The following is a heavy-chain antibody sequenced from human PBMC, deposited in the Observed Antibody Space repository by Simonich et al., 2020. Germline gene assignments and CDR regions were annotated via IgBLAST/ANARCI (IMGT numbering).Heavy chain of an antibody. CDR1: GFTFSSYA. V-gene: IGHV3-30*07. CDR2: ISYDGSNK. J-gene: IGHJ4*02. Sequence: QVQLVESGGGVVQPGRSLRLSCAASGFTFSSYAMHWVRQAPGKWLEWVAVISYDGSNKYYADSVKGRFTISRDNSKNTLYLQMNSLRAEDTAVYYCARDGERYCGGDCYSYFDYWGQGTLVTVSS. CDR3: ARDGERYCGGDCYSYFDY. D-gene: IGHD2-21*02.